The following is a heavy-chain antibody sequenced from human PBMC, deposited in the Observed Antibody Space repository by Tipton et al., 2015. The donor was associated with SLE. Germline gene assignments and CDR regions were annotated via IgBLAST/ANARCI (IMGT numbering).Heavy chain of an antibody. V-gene: IGHV4-39*07. CDR1: GGSISSSSYY. J-gene: IGHJ3*02. CDR2: IYYSGCT. CDR3: ARWTRKAFDI. Sequence: TLSLTCTVSGGSISSSSYYWGWIRQPPGKGLEWIGSIYYSGCTYYNPSLKSRVTISVDTSKNQFSLKLSSVTAADTAVYYCARWTRKAFDIWGQGTMVTVSS. D-gene: IGHD1-14*01.